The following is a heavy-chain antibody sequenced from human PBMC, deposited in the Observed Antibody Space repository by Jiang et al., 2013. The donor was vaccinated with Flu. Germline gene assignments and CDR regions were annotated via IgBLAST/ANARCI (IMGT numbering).Heavy chain of an antibody. D-gene: IGHD1-1*01. J-gene: IGHJ4*02. Sequence: QLLESGGGLVQPGRSLRLSCAASGFTFDDYAMHWVRQAPGKGLEWVSGISWNSGSIGYADSVKGRFTISRDNAKNSLYLQMNSLRAEDTALYYCAKGIRTTFFEGDGYFDYWGQGTLVTVSS. CDR3: AKGIRTTFFEGDGYFDY. CDR2: ISWNSGSI. V-gene: IGHV3-9*01. CDR1: GFTFDDYA.